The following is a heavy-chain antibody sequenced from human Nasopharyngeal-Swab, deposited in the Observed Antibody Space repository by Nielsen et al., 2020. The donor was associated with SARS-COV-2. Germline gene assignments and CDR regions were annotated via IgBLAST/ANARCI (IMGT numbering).Heavy chain of an antibody. CDR1: GSSFTSYW. D-gene: IGHD5-12*01. J-gene: IGHJ6*02. Sequence: GGSLRLSCKGSGSSFTSYWIAWVRQMPGKGLEWMGIIYPRDSDTRYSPSFQGQVTISADKFISTAYLQWSSLKASDTAMYYCVRPEGVATSFKYYFQYGMDVWGQGTMVTVPS. CDR2: IYPRDSDT. V-gene: IGHV5-51*01. CDR3: VRPEGVATSFKYYFQYGMDV.